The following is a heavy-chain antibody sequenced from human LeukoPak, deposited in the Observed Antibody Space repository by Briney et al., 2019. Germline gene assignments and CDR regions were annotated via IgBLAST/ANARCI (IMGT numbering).Heavy chain of an antibody. CDR3: ARDEAY. CDR1: GFTFSSYS. J-gene: IGHJ4*02. V-gene: IGHV3-48*01. CDR2: IRSSSSTI. Sequence: GGSLRPSCAASGFTFSSYSMNWVRQAPGKGLEWVSYIRSSSSTIYYADSVKGRFTISRDNAKNSLYLQMNSLRAEDTAVYYCARDEAYWGQGTLVTVSS.